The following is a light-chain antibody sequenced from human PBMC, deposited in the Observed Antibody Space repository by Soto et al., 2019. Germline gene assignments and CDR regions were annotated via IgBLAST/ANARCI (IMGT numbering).Light chain of an antibody. Sequence: QSALTQPASVSGSPGQSITISCTGTSSDVGGYDFVSWYQQHPGKAPKLMIYDVSNRPSGVSNRFSASKSGNTASLTISGLQAEDEDDYYCSSYTGSSTPYVFGTGTKLTVL. CDR3: SSYTGSSTPYV. J-gene: IGLJ1*01. CDR1: SSDVGGYDF. CDR2: DVS. V-gene: IGLV2-14*01.